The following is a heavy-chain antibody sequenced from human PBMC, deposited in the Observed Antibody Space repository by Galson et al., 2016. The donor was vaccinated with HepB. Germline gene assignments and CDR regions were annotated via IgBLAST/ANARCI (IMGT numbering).Heavy chain of an antibody. V-gene: IGHV3-13*04. CDR2: IAPTGYT. CDR1: GFTFSNYD. J-gene: IGHJ3*02. Sequence: SLRLSCAASGFTFSNYDMHWVRHVPGKGLEWVSAIAPTGYTFFPASVKGRFTISRDNGKNSVHLQMNSVTAGDTAVYYCAREYSDPGEAFDSWGQGTMVTVSS. CDR3: AREYSDPGEAFDS. D-gene: IGHD5-12*01.